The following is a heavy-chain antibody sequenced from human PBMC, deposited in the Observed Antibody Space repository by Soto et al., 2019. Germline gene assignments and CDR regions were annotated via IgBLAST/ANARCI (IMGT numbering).Heavy chain of an antibody. CDR3: ARDLQYSRLFYGMDG. CDR1: GGSISSGGYY. Sequence: SETLSLTCTVSGGSISSGGYYWSWIRQHPGKGLEWIGYIYYSGSTYYNPSLKSRVTISVDTSKNQFSLKLSSVTAADTAVYYCARDLQYSRLFYGMDGWGQGTTVTVSS. V-gene: IGHV4-31*03. J-gene: IGHJ6*02. CDR2: IYYSGST. D-gene: IGHD6-13*01.